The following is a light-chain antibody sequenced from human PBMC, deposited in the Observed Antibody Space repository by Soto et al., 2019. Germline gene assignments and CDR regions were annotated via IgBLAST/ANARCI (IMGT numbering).Light chain of an antibody. CDR2: GAS. CDR1: QSVSSSY. CDR3: QQYGSSPPWT. J-gene: IGKJ1*01. V-gene: IGKV3-20*01. Sequence: EIVLTQSPGTLSLSPGERATLSCRASQSVSSSYLALYQQKPGQAPRLLIYGASSRATGIPDRFSGSGSGTDVTLTISRLEPEDYAVYYCQQYGSSPPWTFGQGTKVELK.